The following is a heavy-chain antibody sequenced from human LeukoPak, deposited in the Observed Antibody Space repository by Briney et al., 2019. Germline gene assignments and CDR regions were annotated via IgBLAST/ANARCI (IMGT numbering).Heavy chain of an antibody. Sequence: PGGSLRLSCAASGFTFSSYGMHWVRQAPGKGLEWVAFIRYDGSNKYYADSVKGRFTISRDNSKNTLYLQMNSLRAEDTAVYYCAREGDYGSGSYAMKFDYWGQGTLVTVSS. CDR1: GFTFSSYG. J-gene: IGHJ4*02. D-gene: IGHD3-10*01. CDR2: IRYDGSNK. V-gene: IGHV3-30*02. CDR3: AREGDYGSGSYAMKFDY.